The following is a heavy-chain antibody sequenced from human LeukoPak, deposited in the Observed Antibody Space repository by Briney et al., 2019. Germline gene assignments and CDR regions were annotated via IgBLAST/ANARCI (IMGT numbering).Heavy chain of an antibody. V-gene: IGHV4-61*08. CDR3: ARLRGRDYYFDY. Sequence: SETLSLTCTVSGGSISSGDYYWSWIRQPPGKGLEWIGYIYYSGSTNYNPSLKSRVTISVDTSKNQFSLKLSSVTAADTAVYYCARLRGRDYYFDYWGQGTLVTVSS. J-gene: IGHJ4*02. CDR2: IYYSGST. D-gene: IGHD3-10*01. CDR1: GGSISSGDYY.